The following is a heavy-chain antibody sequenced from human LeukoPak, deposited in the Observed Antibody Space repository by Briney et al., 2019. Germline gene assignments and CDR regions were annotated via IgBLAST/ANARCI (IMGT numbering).Heavy chain of an antibody. CDR1: GGSITSSGYY. Sequence: PSETLSLTCIVSGGSITSSGYYWGWIRQPPGTGLEWIGSIYYSGNTYYQPSLKSRATISLDASKNEFSLKLSSVTAADTALYYCAREWGSGWGGWVYYYYYMDVWGKETTVTVSS. J-gene: IGHJ6*03. CDR2: IYYSGNT. V-gene: IGHV4-39*07. D-gene: IGHD6-19*01. CDR3: AREWGSGWGGWVYYYYYMDV.